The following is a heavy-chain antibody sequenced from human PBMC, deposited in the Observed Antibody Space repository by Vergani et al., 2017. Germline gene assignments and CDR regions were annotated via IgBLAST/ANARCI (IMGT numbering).Heavy chain of an antibody. J-gene: IGHJ5*02. CDR1: GGSISSYY. D-gene: IGHD2-8*01. CDR2: IYYSGST. V-gene: IGHV4-59*08. CDR3: ARQRAYGWFDP. Sequence: QVQLQESGPGLVKPSETLSLTSTVSGGSISSYYWSWIRQPPGKGLEWIGYIYYSGSTNYNPSLKSRVTISVDTSKNQFSLKLSSVTAADTAVYYCARQRAYGWFDPWGQGTLVTVSS.